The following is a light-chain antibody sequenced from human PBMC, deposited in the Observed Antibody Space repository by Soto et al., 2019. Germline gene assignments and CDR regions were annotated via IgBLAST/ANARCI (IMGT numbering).Light chain of an antibody. CDR3: QHYGVSPPRA. CDR1: QSVNNKY. V-gene: IGKV3-20*01. Sequence: EIVLTQSPDTLSLSPGERATLSCRASQSVNNKYLVWYQQKPGQAPRLLIYGASNSATGIPDSFSGRGYGTDFTHPLSKLEPEEFAVYYWQHYGVSPPRAFGQGTNVEIK. J-gene: IGKJ1*01. CDR2: GAS.